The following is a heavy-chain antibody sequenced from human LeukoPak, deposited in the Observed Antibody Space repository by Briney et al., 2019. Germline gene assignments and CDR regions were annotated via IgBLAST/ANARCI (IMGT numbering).Heavy chain of an antibody. CDR2: ISAYNGNT. D-gene: IGHD3-9*01. V-gene: IGHV1-18*01. CDR1: GYTFTSYG. CDR3: ARSAGLRYSAPQDY. J-gene: IGHJ4*02. Sequence: ASVKVSCKASGYTFTSYGISWVRQAPGQGLEWMGWISAYNGNTNYAQKLQGRVTMTTDTSTSTAYMELRSLRSDDTAVYYCARSAGLRYSAPQDYWGQGTLVTVSS.